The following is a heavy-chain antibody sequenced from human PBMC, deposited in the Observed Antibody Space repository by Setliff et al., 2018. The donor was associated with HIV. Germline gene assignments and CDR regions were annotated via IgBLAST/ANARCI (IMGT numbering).Heavy chain of an antibody. CDR2: INPNIGGT. D-gene: IGHD5-12*01. J-gene: IGHJ6*03. CDR1: GYTFTSYY. Sequence: ASVKVSCKASGYTFTSYYMHWVRQAPGQGLEWMGWINPNIGGTNSAQKFQGRVTMTRDTSISTAYMELSRLRSDDTAVYYCAREFGAGIRQIVAGEFYYMDVWGKGTTVTVSS. V-gene: IGHV1-2*02. CDR3: AREFGAGIRQIVAGEFYYMDV.